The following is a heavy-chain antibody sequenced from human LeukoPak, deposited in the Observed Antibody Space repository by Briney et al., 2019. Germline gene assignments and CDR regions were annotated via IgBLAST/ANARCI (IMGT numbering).Heavy chain of an antibody. J-gene: IGHJ4*02. CDR1: GDSISFYY. CDR2: IYDNGNT. CDR3: ARIHEGYYFDY. D-gene: IGHD5-18*01. Sequence: SETLSLTCTVSGDSISFYYWNWIRQPPGKGLEWIGYIYDNGNTHYNPSLKSRVTISLDTSKNQFSLKLNSVTAADTAVYYCARIHEGYYFDYWGQGTLVTVSS. V-gene: IGHV4-59*01.